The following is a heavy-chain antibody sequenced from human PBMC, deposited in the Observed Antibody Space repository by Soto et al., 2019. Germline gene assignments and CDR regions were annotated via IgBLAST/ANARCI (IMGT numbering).Heavy chain of an antibody. Sequence: ASVKVSCKASGYTFTSYYMHWVRQAPGQGLEWMGIINPSGGSTSYAQKFQGRVTMTRDTSTSTVYMELSSLRSEDTAVYYCARGYMVTRDYYYMDVWGKGTTVTVSS. CDR2: INPSGGST. CDR3: ARGYMVTRDYYYMDV. V-gene: IGHV1-46*03. J-gene: IGHJ6*03. D-gene: IGHD2-21*02. CDR1: GYTFTSYY.